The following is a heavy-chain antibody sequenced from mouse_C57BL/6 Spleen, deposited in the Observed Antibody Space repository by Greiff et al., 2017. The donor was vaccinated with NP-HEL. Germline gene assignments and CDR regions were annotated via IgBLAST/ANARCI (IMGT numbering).Heavy chain of an antibody. V-gene: IGHV1-26*01. Sequence: EVQLQQSGPELVKPGASVKISCKASGYTFSDYYMNWVKQSHGKSLEWIGDINPNNGGTSYNQKFKGKATLTVDKSSSPAFMELRSLTSEDSAVYYCARSTVAFDYWGQGTTLTVSS. CDR2: INPNNGGT. CDR1: GYTFSDYY. D-gene: IGHD1-1*01. CDR3: ARSTVAFDY. J-gene: IGHJ2*01.